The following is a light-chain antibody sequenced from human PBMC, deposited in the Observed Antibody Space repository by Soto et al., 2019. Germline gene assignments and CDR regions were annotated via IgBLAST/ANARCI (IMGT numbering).Light chain of an antibody. V-gene: IGLV1-44*01. Sequence: QSVLTQPPSASGTPGQRVTISCSGSSSNIGSNIVNWYQLLPGTAPKLLIYSNNQRPSGVPDRFSGSKSGTSASLAISGLQSEDEADYYCEAWDDSLDGVVFGGGTKLTVL. CDR1: SSNIGSNI. CDR2: SNN. J-gene: IGLJ2*01. CDR3: EAWDDSLDGVV.